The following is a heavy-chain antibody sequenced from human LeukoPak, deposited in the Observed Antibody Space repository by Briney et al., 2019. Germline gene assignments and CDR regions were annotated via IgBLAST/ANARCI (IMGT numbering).Heavy chain of an antibody. CDR2: IYYSGST. D-gene: IGHD2-2*02. CDR3: ARGLYCSSTSCYTGANNWFDP. J-gene: IGHJ5*02. V-gene: IGHV4-31*03. Sequence: SETLSLTCTVSGGSISSGGYYWSWIRQHPGKGLEWIGYIYYSGSTYYNPSLKSRVTISVDTSKNQFSLKLSSVTAADTAVYYCARGLYCSSTSCYTGANNWFDPWGQGTLVTVSS. CDR1: GGSISSGGYY.